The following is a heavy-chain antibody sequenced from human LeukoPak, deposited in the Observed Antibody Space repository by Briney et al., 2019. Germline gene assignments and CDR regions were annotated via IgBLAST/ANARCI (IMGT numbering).Heavy chain of an antibody. V-gene: IGHV4-39*01. CDR3: AGHKRLFDY. Sequence: PSETLSLTCTVSGGSISSSSYYWGWIRQPPGKGLEWIGSIYYSGSTYYNPSLKSRVTISVDTSKNQFSLKLSSVTAADTAVYYCAGHKRLFDYWGQGTLVTVSS. CDR1: GGSISSSSYY. J-gene: IGHJ4*02. CDR2: IYYSGST.